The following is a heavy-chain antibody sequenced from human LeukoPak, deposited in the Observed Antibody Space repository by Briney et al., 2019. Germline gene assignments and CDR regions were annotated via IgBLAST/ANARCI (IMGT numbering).Heavy chain of an antibody. CDR2: IYYSGST. D-gene: IGHD6-6*01. V-gene: IGHV4-39*02. J-gene: IGHJ4*02. Sequence: SETLSLTCTVSGGSISSSSYYWGWIRQPPGKGLEWIGSIYYSGSTYYNPSLKSRVTISVDTSKNQFSLKLSSVTAADTAVYYCARERGQLGEPVWVDHWGQGTLVTVSS. CDR1: GGSISSSSYY. CDR3: ARERGQLGEPVWVDH.